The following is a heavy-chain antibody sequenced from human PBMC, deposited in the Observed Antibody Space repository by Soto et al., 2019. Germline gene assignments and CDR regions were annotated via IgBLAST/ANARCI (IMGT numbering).Heavy chain of an antibody. V-gene: IGHV4-59*01. CDR1: GGSISSYY. CDR2: IYYSGST. CDR3: AREIRYFDWLPNPYYYYGMDV. Sequence: PSETLSLTCTVSGGSISSYYWSRIRQPPGKGLEWIGYIYYSGSTNYNPSLKSRVTISVDTSKNQFSLKLSSVTAADTAVYYCAREIRYFDWLPNPYYYYGMDVWGQGTTVTVSS. J-gene: IGHJ6*02. D-gene: IGHD3-9*01.